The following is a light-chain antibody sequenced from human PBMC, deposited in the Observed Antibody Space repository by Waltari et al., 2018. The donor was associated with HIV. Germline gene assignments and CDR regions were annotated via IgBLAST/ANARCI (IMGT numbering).Light chain of an antibody. CDR1: KVREPY. CDR2: EDA. J-gene: IGLJ3*02. Sequence: SYALSQPPSVSVSPGQTATITCSGEKVREPYVCWYQQKPGQSPLLVNWEDAKRPSGVPERVSGSNSGNTATLTGTGTQVMDEADYYCQAWDRSSVVFGEGTRLNVL. V-gene: IGLV3-1*01. CDR3: QAWDRSSVV.